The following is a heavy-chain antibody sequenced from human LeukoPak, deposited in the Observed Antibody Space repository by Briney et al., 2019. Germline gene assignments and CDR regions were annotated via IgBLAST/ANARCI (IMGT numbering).Heavy chain of an antibody. Sequence: SETLSLTCTVSGGSISSYYWSWIRQPPGKGLEWIGYIYYSGSTNYNPSLKSRVTISVDTSKNQFSLKLSSVTAADTAMYYCARDRDSSGFIDYYMDVWGKGTTVTVSS. V-gene: IGHV4-59*01. J-gene: IGHJ6*03. CDR3: ARDRDSSGFIDYYMDV. CDR2: IYYSGST. CDR1: GGSISSYY. D-gene: IGHD6-19*01.